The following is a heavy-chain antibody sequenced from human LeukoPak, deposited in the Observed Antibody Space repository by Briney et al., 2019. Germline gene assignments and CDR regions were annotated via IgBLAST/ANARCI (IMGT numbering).Heavy chain of an antibody. CDR2: ISGGGGSA. J-gene: IGHJ4*02. CDR3: VRDTPYALQLLTQTYFDS. Sequence: QPGGSLRLSCAASGFTFSSYAMSWVRQAPGKGLEWVSSISGGGGSAYYADSVKGRFTLSRDNSKNTLYLQMNSLRAEDTAVYYCVRDTPYALQLLTQTYFDSWGQGTLVTVSS. V-gene: IGHV3-23*01. CDR1: GFTFSSYA. D-gene: IGHD1-1*01.